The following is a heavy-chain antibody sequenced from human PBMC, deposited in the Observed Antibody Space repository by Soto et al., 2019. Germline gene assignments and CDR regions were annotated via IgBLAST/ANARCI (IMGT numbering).Heavy chain of an antibody. V-gene: IGHV3-23*01. CDR3: AKPPYYDILTGYYPFDY. CDR2: ISGSGGST. Sequence: GGSLRLSCAASGFTFSSYAMSWVRQAPGKGLEWVSAISGSGGSTYYADSVKGRFTISRDNSKNTLYLQMNSLRAEDTAVYYCAKPPYYDILTGYYPFDYWGQGAVVTVSS. CDR1: GFTFSSYA. J-gene: IGHJ4*02. D-gene: IGHD3-9*01.